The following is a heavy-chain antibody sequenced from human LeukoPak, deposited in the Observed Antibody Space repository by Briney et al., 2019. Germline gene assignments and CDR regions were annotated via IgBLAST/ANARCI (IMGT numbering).Heavy chain of an antibody. D-gene: IGHD6-19*01. Sequence: SETLSLTCTVSGGSISSGSYYWSWIRQPAGKGLEWIGRIYTSGSTNYNPSLKSRVTISVDTSKNQFSLKLSSVTAADTAVYYCTRGGGIGVSDTWGQGTLVTVSS. CDR2: IYTSGST. CDR3: TRGGGIGVSDT. J-gene: IGHJ5*02. V-gene: IGHV4-61*02. CDR1: GGSISSGSYY.